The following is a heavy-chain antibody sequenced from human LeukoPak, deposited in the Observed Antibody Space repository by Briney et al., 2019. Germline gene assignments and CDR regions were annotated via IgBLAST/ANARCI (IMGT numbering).Heavy chain of an antibody. CDR3: AREGLYYDSSGYLLG. J-gene: IGHJ4*02. Sequence: ASVKVSCKASGGTFSSYAISWVRQAPGQGLEWMGWINPNSGGTNYAQKFQGRVTMTRDTSISTVYMELSSLRSDDTAVYYCAREGLYYDSSGYLLGWGQGTLVTVSS. CDR2: INPNSGGT. D-gene: IGHD3-22*01. CDR1: GGTFSSYA. V-gene: IGHV1-2*02.